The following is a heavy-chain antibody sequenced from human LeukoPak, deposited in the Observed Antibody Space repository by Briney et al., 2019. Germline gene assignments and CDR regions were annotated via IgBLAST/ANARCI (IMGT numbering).Heavy chain of an antibody. CDR1: GGSISNYY. D-gene: IGHD6-13*01. Sequence: KPSETLSLTCTVSGGSISNYYWNWIRQPPGKGLEWIGSISYSGSTSYYPSLKSRVTISVDTSKSQFSLRLSSVTAADTAVYYCVAAGNSYYFDYWGQGTLVTVSS. CDR3: VAAGNSYYFDY. J-gene: IGHJ4*02. V-gene: IGHV4-59*05. CDR2: ISYSGST.